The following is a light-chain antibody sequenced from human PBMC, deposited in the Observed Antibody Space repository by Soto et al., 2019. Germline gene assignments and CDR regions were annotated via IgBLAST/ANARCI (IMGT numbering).Light chain of an antibody. Sequence: VLTECSGTRSWFPGDAGTRAFRARQAIGRNYLAWYQQKPGQAPRLLIFGTSSRATGIPERFSGSGSGTDFTLSISGLEPEDFALYHCKQYTKGPPHPFGQGARMEIK. V-gene: IGKV3-20*01. CDR2: GTS. CDR1: QAIGRNY. CDR3: KQYTKGPPHP. J-gene: IGKJ5*01.